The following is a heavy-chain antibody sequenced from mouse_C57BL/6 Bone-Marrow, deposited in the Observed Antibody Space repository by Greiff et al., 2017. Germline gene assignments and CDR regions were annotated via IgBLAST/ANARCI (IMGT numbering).Heavy chain of an antibody. Sequence: EVNVVESGGGLVQPGGSLKLSCAASGFTFSDYYMYWVRQTPEKRLEWVAYISNGGGSNYYPDTVKGRFTISRDNAKNTLYLQMSRLKSEDTAMYYCAREGRGYYFDYWGQGTTLTVSS. J-gene: IGHJ2*01. CDR3: AREGRGYYFDY. CDR2: ISNGGGSN. CDR1: GFTFSDYY. V-gene: IGHV5-12*01.